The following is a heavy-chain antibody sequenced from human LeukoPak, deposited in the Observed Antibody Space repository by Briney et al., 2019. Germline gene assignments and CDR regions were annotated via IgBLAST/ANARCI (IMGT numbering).Heavy chain of an antibody. V-gene: IGHV4-59*01. J-gene: IGHJ3*02. D-gene: IGHD3-10*01. CDR1: GGSISSYY. CDR3: ARTTLLLWFGESPVAFDI. Sequence: ASETLSLTCTVSGGSISSYYWSWIRRPPGKGLEWIGYIYYSGSTNYNPSLKSRVTISVDTSKNQFSLKLSSVTAADTAVYYCARTTLLLWFGESPVAFDIWGQGTMVTVSS. CDR2: IYYSGST.